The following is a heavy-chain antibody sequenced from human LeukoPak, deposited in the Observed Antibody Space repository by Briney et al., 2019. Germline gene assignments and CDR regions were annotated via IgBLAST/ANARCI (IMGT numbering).Heavy chain of an antibody. CDR1: GFTFSSYS. CDR3: ARERCSSTSCYAAGDAFDI. V-gene: IGHV3-21*01. J-gene: IGHJ3*02. Sequence: PGGSLRLSCAASGFTFSSYSMNWVRQAPGKGLEWVSSISSSSSYIYYADSVKGRFTIYRDNAKNSLYLQMNSLRAEDTAVYYCARERCSSTSCYAAGDAFDIWGQGTMVTVSS. CDR2: ISSSSSYI. D-gene: IGHD2-2*01.